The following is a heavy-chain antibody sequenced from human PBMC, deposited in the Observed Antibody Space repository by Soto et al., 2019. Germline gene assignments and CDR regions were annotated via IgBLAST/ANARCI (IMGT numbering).Heavy chain of an antibody. V-gene: IGHV1-46*01. J-gene: IGHJ5*02. CDR2: INPSGGST. Sequence: ASVKVSCKASGYTFTSYYMHWVRQAPGQGLEWMGIINPSGGSTSYAQKFQGRVTMTRDTSTSTVYMELSSLRSEDTAVYYCAREGEWSGYSVRLVNWFDTWGQATLVGVSP. CDR1: GYTFTSYY. CDR3: AREGEWSGYSVRLVNWFDT. D-gene: IGHD3-3*01.